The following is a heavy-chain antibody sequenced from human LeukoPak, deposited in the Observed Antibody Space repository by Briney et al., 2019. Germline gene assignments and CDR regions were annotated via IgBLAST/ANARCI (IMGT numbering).Heavy chain of an antibody. CDR3: AWSYKWNANFDY. Sequence: ASVKVSCKASGYTFTSYGISWVRQAPGQGLAWMGWIISYNANTNYAQKLEGRLTMTTDTSTSTAYSELRSLRSNETAIYFRAWSYKWNANFDYWGQGTLVTVSS. CDR1: GYTFTSYG. J-gene: IGHJ4*02. D-gene: IGHD1-20*01. CDR2: IISYNANT. V-gene: IGHV1-18*01.